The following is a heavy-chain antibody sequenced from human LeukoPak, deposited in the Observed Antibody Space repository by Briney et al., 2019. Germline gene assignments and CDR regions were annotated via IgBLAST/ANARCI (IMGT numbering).Heavy chain of an antibody. V-gene: IGHV3-53*04. CDR3: STSKYNYGFLDY. Sequence: PGGSLRLSCAASGFTVSTSYMSWVRQAPGKGLEWVSTIYSDDTTYYADSVKGRFTISRHNSKNTLHLQMNSLRAEDTAVYYCSTSKYNYGFLDYWGQGTLVTVSS. CDR2: IYSDDTT. CDR1: GFTVSTSY. J-gene: IGHJ4*02. D-gene: IGHD5-18*01.